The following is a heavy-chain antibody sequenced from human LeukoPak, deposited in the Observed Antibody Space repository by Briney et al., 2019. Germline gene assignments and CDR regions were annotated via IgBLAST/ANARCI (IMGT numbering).Heavy chain of an antibody. D-gene: IGHD6-6*01. J-gene: IGHJ4*02. CDR1: GFTFTNFA. CDR3: ARDGYSSSSGLAY. Sequence: GRSLRLSCAASGFTFTNFALHWVRQAPGKGLEWVAVIWYDGSNQYHADSVKGRFTISRDNSKNTLYLQMNSLRAEDTAVYYCARDGYSSSSGLAYWGQGTPVTVSS. CDR2: IWYDGSNQ. V-gene: IGHV3-33*01.